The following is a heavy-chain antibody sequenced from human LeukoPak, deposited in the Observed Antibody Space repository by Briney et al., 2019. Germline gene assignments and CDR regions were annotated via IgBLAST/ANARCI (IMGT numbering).Heavy chain of an antibody. CDR3: AKDMGYSSSWSGVFDI. D-gene: IGHD6-13*01. CDR1: GFTFSNYW. Sequence: GGSLRLSCAASGFTFSNYWTHWVRQAPGKGLEWVAVISYDGSNKYYADSVKGRFTISRDNSKNTLYLQMNSLRAEDTAVYYCAKDMGYSSSWSGVFDIWGQGTMVTVSS. CDR2: ISYDGSNK. V-gene: IGHV3-30*18. J-gene: IGHJ3*02.